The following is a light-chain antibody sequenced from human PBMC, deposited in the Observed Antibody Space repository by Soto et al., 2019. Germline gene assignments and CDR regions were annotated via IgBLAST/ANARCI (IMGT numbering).Light chain of an antibody. Sequence: DIQMTQFPSSLSASIGDRVTITCRASQDITNFLNWYQQKPGKAPNLLIYDASNLQTGVPSRFRGSGSGTEFTFTISSLQPEDVATYYCQQFDNLPLTFGGGTKVELK. CDR2: DAS. V-gene: IGKV1-33*01. CDR3: QQFDNLPLT. CDR1: QDITNF. J-gene: IGKJ4*01.